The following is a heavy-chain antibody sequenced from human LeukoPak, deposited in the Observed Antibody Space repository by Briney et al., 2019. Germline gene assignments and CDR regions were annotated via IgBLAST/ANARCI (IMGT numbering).Heavy chain of an antibody. Sequence: SETLSLTXTVSGGSISSGSYYWSWIRQPPGKGLEWIGYIYYSGSTNYNPSLKSRVTISVDTSKNQFSLKLSSVTAADTAVYYCARVVSSGGSLAFDYWGQGTLVTVSS. D-gene: IGHD2-15*01. CDR2: IYYSGST. J-gene: IGHJ4*02. V-gene: IGHV4-61*01. CDR1: GGSISSGSYY. CDR3: ARVVSSGGSLAFDY.